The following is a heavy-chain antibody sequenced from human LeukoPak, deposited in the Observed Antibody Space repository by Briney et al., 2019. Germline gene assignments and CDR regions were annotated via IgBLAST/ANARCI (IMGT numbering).Heavy chain of an antibody. CDR3: AKVSEAAIGAFDI. CDR2: IRYDGSNK. V-gene: IGHV3-30*02. Sequence: GGSLRLSCAASGFTFSSYGMHWVRQAPGKGLEWVAFIRYDGSNKYYADSVKGRFIISRDNSKNTLYLQMISLRAEDTAVYYCAKVSEAAIGAFDIWGQGTMVTVSS. D-gene: IGHD2-2*01. CDR1: GFTFSSYG. J-gene: IGHJ3*02.